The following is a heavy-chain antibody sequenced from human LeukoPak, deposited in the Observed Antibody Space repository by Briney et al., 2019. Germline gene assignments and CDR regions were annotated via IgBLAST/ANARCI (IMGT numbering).Heavy chain of an antibody. CDR2: IYTSGST. V-gene: IGHV4-4*07. D-gene: IGHD1-1*01. Sequence: SETLSLTCTVSGVSISSYYWSWIRQPAGKGLEWIGRIYTSGSTNYNPSLKSRVTISVDTSKNQFSLKLSSVTAADTAVYYCASSTTGTTYAFDIWGQGTMVTVSS. CDR1: GVSISSYY. J-gene: IGHJ3*02. CDR3: ASSTTGTTYAFDI.